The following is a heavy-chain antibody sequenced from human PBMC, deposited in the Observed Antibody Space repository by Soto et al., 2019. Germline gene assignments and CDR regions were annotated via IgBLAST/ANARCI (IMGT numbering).Heavy chain of an antibody. D-gene: IGHD1-20*01. V-gene: IGHV1-46*03. Sequence: ASVKVSCKASGYTFTAYYMHWVRQAPGQGLEWMGIINPSVGSTTYAQNFQGRVTMTRDTSTSTVYMELSRLRSEDTAVYYCARGFRYNWHDVKSCAFDIWGQGTMVTVSS. J-gene: IGHJ3*02. CDR3: ARGFRYNWHDVKSCAFDI. CDR2: INPSVGST. CDR1: GYTFTAYY.